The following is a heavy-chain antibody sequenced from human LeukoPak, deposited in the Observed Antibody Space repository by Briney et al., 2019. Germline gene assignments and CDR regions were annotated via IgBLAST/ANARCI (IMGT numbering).Heavy chain of an antibody. CDR1: GGSFSDYY. D-gene: IGHD3-3*01. CDR3: ARGAYDFWSDYWGPGY. CDR2: INHSGST. V-gene: IGHV4-34*01. J-gene: IGHJ4*02. Sequence: PSETLSLTCAVYGGSFSDYYWSWIRQPPGKGLEWIGEINHSGSTNYNPSLKSRVTISLDTSKNQFSLRLTSVTAADTAVYYCARGAYDFWSDYWGPGYGSQGTLVTVSS.